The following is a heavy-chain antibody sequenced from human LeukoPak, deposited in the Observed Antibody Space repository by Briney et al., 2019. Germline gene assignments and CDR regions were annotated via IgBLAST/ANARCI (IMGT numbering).Heavy chain of an antibody. J-gene: IGHJ4*02. Sequence: SETLSLTCAVSGGSISSSNWWSWVRQPPGKGLEWIGEIYHSGSTNYNPSLKSRVTISVDKSKNQFSLKLSSVTAADTAVYYCAKEMGGYYVSGSGLDYWGQGTLVTVSS. V-gene: IGHV4-4*02. CDR2: IYHSGST. CDR3: AKEMGGYYVSGSGLDY. D-gene: IGHD3-10*01. CDR1: GGSISSSNW.